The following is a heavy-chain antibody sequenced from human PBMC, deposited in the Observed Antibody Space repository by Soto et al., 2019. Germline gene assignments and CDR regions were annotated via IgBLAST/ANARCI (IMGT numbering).Heavy chain of an antibody. Sequence: EVQLLESGGGLVQPGGSLRLSCAASGFTFSNYAMSWVRQAPGKGLEWVSGLSDGGGSTFYADSVKGRFTISRDNAKNTLYLQMSSLRAEDTAVYYCARGCSGGTCFLFDIWGQGTLVTVTS. D-gene: IGHD2-15*01. CDR3: ARGCSGGTCFLFDI. J-gene: IGHJ5*02. V-gene: IGHV3-23*01. CDR1: GFTFSNYA. CDR2: LSDGGGST.